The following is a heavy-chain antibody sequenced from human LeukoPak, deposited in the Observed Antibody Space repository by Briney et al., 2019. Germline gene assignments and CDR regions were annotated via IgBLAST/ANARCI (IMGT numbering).Heavy chain of an antibody. CDR2: LTYNSGRI. CDR1: GFTFHDYG. J-gene: IGHJ4*02. D-gene: IGHD4-11*01. Sequence: PGGSLRLSCAASGFTFHDYGMHWVRLAPGKGLEWVSGLTYNSGRIGYADSVKGRFTISRDNAKNSLYLQMNSLRPEDTALYYCAKDRWFGNSDLHGDFDNWGQGTLVTVSS. V-gene: IGHV3-9*01. CDR3: AKDRWFGNSDLHGDFDN.